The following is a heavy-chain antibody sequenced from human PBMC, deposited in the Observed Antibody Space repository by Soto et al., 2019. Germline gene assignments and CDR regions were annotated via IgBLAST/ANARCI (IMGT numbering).Heavy chain of an antibody. D-gene: IGHD4-17*01. CDR3: ATYGLGANSRYFDY. V-gene: IGHV4-30-4*01. Sequence: QVQLQEAGPGLVKPSQTLSLTCNVSGGSISRGDYYWSWVRQPPGKGPEWIGYIYYTGSAYYNPSPKSRVTISVDAPKNQFTLRLSSVTAADTAVYYCATYGLGANSRYFDYWGQGTLVTVSS. CDR1: GGSISRGDYY. CDR2: IYYTGSA. J-gene: IGHJ4*02.